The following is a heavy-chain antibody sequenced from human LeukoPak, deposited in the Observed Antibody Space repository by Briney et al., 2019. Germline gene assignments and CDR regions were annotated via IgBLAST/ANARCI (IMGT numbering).Heavy chain of an antibody. CDR1: GGSFSGYY. CDR2: INHSGST. V-gene: IGHV4-34*01. CDR3: ARESNVLRFLEWLPPYYFDY. J-gene: IGHJ4*02. Sequence: SETLSLTCAVYGGSFSGYYWSWIRQPPGKGLERIGEINHSGSTNYNPSLKSRVTISVDTSKNQFSLKLSSVTAADTAVYYCARESNVLRFLEWLPPYYFDYWGQGTLVTVSS. D-gene: IGHD3-3*01.